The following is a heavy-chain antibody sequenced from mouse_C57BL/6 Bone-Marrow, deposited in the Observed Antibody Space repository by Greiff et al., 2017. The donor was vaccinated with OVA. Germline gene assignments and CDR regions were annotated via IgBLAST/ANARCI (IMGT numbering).Heavy chain of an antibody. CDR1: GYTFTSYW. CDR2: IYPGSGST. V-gene: IGHV1-55*01. J-gene: IGHJ1*03. Sequence: VQLQQSGAELVKPGASVKMSCKASGYTFTSYWITWVKQRPGQGLEWIGDIYPGSGSTNYNEKFKSKATLTVDTSSSTAYMQLSSLTSEDSAVYYCARWLPWYFEVWGTGTTVTVSS. D-gene: IGHD2-2*01. CDR3: ARWLPWYFEV.